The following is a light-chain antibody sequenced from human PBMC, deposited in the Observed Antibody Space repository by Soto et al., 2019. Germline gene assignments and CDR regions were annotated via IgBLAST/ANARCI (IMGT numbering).Light chain of an antibody. Sequence: SVLTQSPATLSLSPGERATLSCRASQSDGNYIAWYQQKPGQPPRLLIYDVSNRATGVPARFSGSGSGTDFTLTISRLEPEDFGVYHCQQRSSWPRMYTFGQGTKLEI. CDR3: QQRSSWPRMYT. J-gene: IGKJ2*01. CDR1: QSDGNY. V-gene: IGKV3-11*01. CDR2: DVS.